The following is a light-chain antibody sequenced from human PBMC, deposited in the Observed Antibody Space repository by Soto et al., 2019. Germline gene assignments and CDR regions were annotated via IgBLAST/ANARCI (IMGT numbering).Light chain of an antibody. J-gene: IGKJ4*01. CDR2: DAS. V-gene: IGKV3-20*01. CDR3: QQYGSSPLT. CDR1: QSASSSS. Sequence: EIVLTQCQGTLSLSPGERATLSCRACQSASSSSLAWYQQKPGQAPRLLIYDASISATGIPNRFSGSGSGTAFTRTISRLEPEDSEVYYCQQYGSSPLTFGGGTKVEIK.